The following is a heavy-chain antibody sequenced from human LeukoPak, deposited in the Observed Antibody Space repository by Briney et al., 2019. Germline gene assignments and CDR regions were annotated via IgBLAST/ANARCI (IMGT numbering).Heavy chain of an antibody. J-gene: IGHJ4*02. V-gene: IGHV4-34*01. D-gene: IGHD6-13*01. CDR1: GGTLSDYY. Sequence: SESLSLTRAFSGGTLSDYYWSGLRQPPAKGREWMGEINHIGSTNYNPSLKSRVTISVDTSKNQYSLKLSSVTAADTAGYYCARGSYSSSWYYVCSRRWSTGTYFDYWGQGTLVTVSS. CDR3: ARGSYSSSWYYVCSRRWSTGTYFDY. CDR2: INHIGST.